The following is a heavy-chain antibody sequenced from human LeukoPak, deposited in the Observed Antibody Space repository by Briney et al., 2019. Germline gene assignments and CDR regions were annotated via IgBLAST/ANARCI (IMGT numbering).Heavy chain of an antibody. Sequence: PSETLSLTCAVYGGSFSGYYWSWIRQPPGKGLEWIGEINHSGSTNYNPSLKSRVTISVDTSKNQFSLKLSSATAADTAVYYCASPRSFDLWGRGTLVTVSS. V-gene: IGHV4-34*01. CDR3: ASPRSFDL. CDR2: INHSGST. CDR1: GGSFSGYY. J-gene: IGHJ2*01.